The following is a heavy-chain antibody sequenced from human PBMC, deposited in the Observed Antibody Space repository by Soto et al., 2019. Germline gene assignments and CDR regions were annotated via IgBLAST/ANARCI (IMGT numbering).Heavy chain of an antibody. CDR3: TRGPIGRVYDI. V-gene: IGHV4-31*03. Sequence: QVQLQESRPGLVKPSQTLSLTCTVSGGSFSSGSYSWSWIRQLPGRGLEWMGYIYDSGSTFYRPSLKSRVNILMDRSKNQFSLELNSVTAADTAVYYCTRGPIGRVYDIWGQGTVVIVSS. D-gene: IGHD3-10*01. J-gene: IGHJ3*02. CDR1: GGSFSSGSYS. CDR2: IYDSGST.